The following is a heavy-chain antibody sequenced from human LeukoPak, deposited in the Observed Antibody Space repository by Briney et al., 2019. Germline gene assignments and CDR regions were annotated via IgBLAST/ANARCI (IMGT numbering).Heavy chain of an antibody. D-gene: IGHD3-10*01. Sequence: GGSLRLSCAASGFTFSDYWISWVRQAPGKGLEWVANIKQDGSQKSYVNSVKGRFTISRDNAEMSVYLQMNSLRAEDTAVYFCVREDAGGFGSWGRGTLVSVSS. V-gene: IGHV3-7*01. CDR1: GFTFSDYW. CDR2: IKQDGSQK. CDR3: VREDAGGFGS. J-gene: IGHJ5*01.